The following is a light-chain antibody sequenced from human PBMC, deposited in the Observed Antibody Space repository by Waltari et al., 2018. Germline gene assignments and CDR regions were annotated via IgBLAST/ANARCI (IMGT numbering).Light chain of an antibody. J-gene: IGLJ2*01. V-gene: IGLV2-23*02. Sequence: QSALTQPASVSGSPGQSITISCTGTSSDVGSYNLVSWYQQYPGKAPKLTIYEVSKRPPGVSNRFSGSKSGNTASLTIAGLQAEDEADYYCCSYAGSSTHVVFGGGTKLTVL. CDR3: CSYAGSSTHVV. CDR1: SSDVGSYNL. CDR2: EVS.